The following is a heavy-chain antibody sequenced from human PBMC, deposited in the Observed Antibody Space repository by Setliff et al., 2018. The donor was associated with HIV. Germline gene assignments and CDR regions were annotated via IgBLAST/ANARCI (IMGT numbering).Heavy chain of an antibody. Sequence: GGSLRLSCAASGFMFSKYWMSWVRQAPGKGLEWVATIDQDESEIYYVDSVKGRFTVSRDNAKNSLYLQMNTLKIEDTGLYYCVRDPVSGMFDYWGQGTLVTVSS. CDR3: VRDPVSGMFDY. J-gene: IGHJ4*01. CDR1: GFMFSKYW. D-gene: IGHD6-25*01. CDR2: IDQDESEI. V-gene: IGHV3-7*01.